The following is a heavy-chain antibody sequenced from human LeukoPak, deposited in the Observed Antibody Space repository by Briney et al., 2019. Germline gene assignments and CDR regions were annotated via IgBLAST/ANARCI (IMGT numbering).Heavy chain of an antibody. CDR2: MNPNSGNT. V-gene: IGHV1-8*02. CDR3: ARGAYYYYDSSGPNPPLDY. Sequence: ASVKVSCKASGGTFSSYAISWVRQAPGQGLEWMGWMNPNSGNTGYAQKFQGRVTMTRNTSISTAYMELSSLRSEDTAVYYCARGAYYYYDSSGPNPPLDYWGQGTLVTVSS. CDR1: GGTFSSYA. J-gene: IGHJ4*02. D-gene: IGHD3-22*01.